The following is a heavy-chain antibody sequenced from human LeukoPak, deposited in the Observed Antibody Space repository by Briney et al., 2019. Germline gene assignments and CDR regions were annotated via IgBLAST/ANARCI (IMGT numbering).Heavy chain of an antibody. J-gene: IGHJ4*02. CDR2: IYYSGST. Sequence: PSETLSLTCTVSGCSISSYYWIWLRQPPGKGLEWIGYIYYSGSTNYNPSLKSRVTISVDTSKNQFSLKLSSVTAADTAVYYCARDIDYWGQGTLVTVSS. V-gene: IGHV4-59*01. CDR3: ARDIDY. CDR1: GCSISSYY.